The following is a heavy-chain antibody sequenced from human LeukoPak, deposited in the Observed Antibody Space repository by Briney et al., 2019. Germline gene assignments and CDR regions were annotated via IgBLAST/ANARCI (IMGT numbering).Heavy chain of an antibody. CDR1: GGSISSSSYY. CDR3: ARDRGYLEYNWFDP. V-gene: IGHV4-39*07. Sequence: PSETLSLTCTVSGGSISSSSYYWGWIRQPPGKGLEWIGSIYYSGSTYYNPSLKSRVTIPVDTSKNQFSLKLSSVTAADTAVYYCARDRGYLEYNWFDPWGQGTLVTVSS. CDR2: IYYSGST. D-gene: IGHD5-18*01. J-gene: IGHJ5*02.